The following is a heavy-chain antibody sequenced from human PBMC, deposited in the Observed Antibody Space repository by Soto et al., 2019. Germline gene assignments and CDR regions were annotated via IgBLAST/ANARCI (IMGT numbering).Heavy chain of an antibody. D-gene: IGHD2-2*02. V-gene: IGHV3-30-3*01. Sequence: GGLLRLSCAASGFPFSTYTLHWVRQAPGKGLEWVAVMSFDGNNKYYADSVKGRFTISRDNSKNTLYLQLNSLRAEDTALSCSARDPYTLYYFGCWGQGTLIAGSS. J-gene: IGHJ4*01. CDR2: MSFDGNNK. CDR3: ARDPYTLYYFGC. CDR1: GFPFSTYT.